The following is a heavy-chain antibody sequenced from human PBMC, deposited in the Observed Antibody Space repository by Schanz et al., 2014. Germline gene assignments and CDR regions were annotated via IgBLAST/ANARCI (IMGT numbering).Heavy chain of an antibody. Sequence: QVQLVQSGAEVKKPGASVKVSCKASGYTFTSYGISWVRQAPGQGLEWMGWMNPKTGNTDHAQKFQGRVSMTWDSSTSTAYLDLSRLRSEDTGVYYCARALKGKVAIFGVIAAQNYYYMDVWGKGTTDTVSS. J-gene: IGHJ6*03. CDR3: ARALKGKVAIFGVIAAQNYYYMDV. CDR2: MNPKTGNT. D-gene: IGHD3-3*01. V-gene: IGHV1-8*02. CDR1: GYTFTSYG.